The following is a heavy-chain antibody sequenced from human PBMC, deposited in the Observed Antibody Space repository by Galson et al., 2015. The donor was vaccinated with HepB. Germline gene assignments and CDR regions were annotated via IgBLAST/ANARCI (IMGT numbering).Heavy chain of an antibody. D-gene: IGHD6-13*01. V-gene: IGHV3-23*01. CDR1: GFTFSYYA. CDR2: ITPGGDTT. CDR3: AKVFPDMTDCWYRQALYYFDS. J-gene: IGHJ4*02. Sequence: SLRLSCAASGFTFSYYAMSWVRQAPGKGLEWISAITPGGDTTYSADSMKGRFTISRDSSRNTLFLQMNNLRADDTAIYFCAKVFPDMTDCWYRQALYYFDSWGTGSRVTV.